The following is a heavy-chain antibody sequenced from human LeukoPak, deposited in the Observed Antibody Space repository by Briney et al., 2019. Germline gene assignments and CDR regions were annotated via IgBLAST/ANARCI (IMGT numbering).Heavy chain of an antibody. V-gene: IGHV4-59*12. CDR2: IYYSGNT. Sequence: SETLSLTCTVSGGSISSYYWSWIRQPPGKGLEWIGYIYYSGNTNYNPSLKSRVTISVDRSKNQFSLKLSSVTAADTAVYYCARAEYSSVDYWGQGTLVTVSS. CDR1: GGSISSYY. D-gene: IGHD6-6*01. CDR3: ARAEYSSVDY. J-gene: IGHJ4*02.